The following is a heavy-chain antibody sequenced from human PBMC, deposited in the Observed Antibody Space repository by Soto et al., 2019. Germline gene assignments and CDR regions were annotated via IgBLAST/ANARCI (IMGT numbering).Heavy chain of an antibody. Sequence: PGESLKISCEASGYTFNTYWIAWVRQMPGKGLGWMGIIYPGDSDTRYSPSFQGQVTISADKSISTAYLQWGGLKASDSAMYYCARHKGVAVAGAINYYYYGLDVWGQGTTVTVSS. J-gene: IGHJ6*02. D-gene: IGHD6-19*01. CDR3: ARHKGVAVAGAINYYYYGLDV. CDR2: IYPGDSDT. CDR1: GYTFNTYW. V-gene: IGHV5-51*01.